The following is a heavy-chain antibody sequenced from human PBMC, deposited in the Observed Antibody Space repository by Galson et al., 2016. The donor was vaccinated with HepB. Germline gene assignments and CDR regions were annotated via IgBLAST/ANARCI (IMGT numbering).Heavy chain of an antibody. CDR3: IRHHTVTTLGS. CDR2: IRSKANSYAT. J-gene: IGHJ5*02. Sequence: SLRLSCAASGFTFSGSAMHWVRQASGKGLEWVGRIRSKANSYATAYIASVKGRFTISRDDSKNTAYLQMNSLKTEDTAVYYRIRHHTVTTLGSWGQGTLVTVSS. V-gene: IGHV3-73*01. CDR1: GFTFSGSA. D-gene: IGHD4-17*01.